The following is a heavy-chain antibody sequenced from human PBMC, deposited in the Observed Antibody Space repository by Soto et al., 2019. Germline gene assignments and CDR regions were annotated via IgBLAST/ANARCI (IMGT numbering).Heavy chain of an antibody. J-gene: IGHJ4*02. CDR2: IYYSGST. CDR1: GGSISSSSYY. CDR3: ARTIVVVAAIPIYYFDY. Sequence: QLQLQESGPGLVKPSETLSLTCTVSGGSISSSSYYWGWIRQPPGKGLEWIGSIYYSGSTYYNPSLKSRVTISVDASKNQFSLKRSSVTAADTAVYYCARTIVVVAAIPIYYFDYWGQGTLVTVSS. D-gene: IGHD2-15*01. V-gene: IGHV4-39*01.